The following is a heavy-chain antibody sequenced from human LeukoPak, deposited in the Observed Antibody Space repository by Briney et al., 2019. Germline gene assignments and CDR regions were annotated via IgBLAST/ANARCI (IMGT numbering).Heavy chain of an antibody. J-gene: IGHJ6*02. Sequence: TLSLTCTVSGGSISSYYWSWIRQPPGKGLEGIGYIYYSGSTNYNPSLTSRVTISVDTSKTQFSLKLSSVAAADTAVYYCARGGKRELLLAYYYYGMDVWGQGTTVTVSS. V-gene: IGHV4-59*01. CDR3: ARGGKRELLLAYYYYGMDV. CDR2: IYYSGST. D-gene: IGHD1-26*01. CDR1: GGSISSYY.